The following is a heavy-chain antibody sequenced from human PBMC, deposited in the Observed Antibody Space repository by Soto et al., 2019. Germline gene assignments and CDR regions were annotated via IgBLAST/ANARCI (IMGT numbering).Heavy chain of an antibody. Sequence: GGSLRLSCAASGFTFSSYEMNWVRQAPGKGLEWVSYISSSGSTIYYADSVKGRFTISRDNAKNSLYLQMNSLRAEDTAVYYCANPTTASGYYYYGMDVWGQGTTVTVSS. CDR3: ANPTTASGYYYYGMDV. CDR2: ISSSGSTI. D-gene: IGHD4-17*01. J-gene: IGHJ6*02. CDR1: GFTFSSYE. V-gene: IGHV3-48*03.